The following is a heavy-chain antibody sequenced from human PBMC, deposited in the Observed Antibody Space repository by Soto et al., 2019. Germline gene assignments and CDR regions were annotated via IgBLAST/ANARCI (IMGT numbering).Heavy chain of an antibody. Sequence: GGSLRLSCAASGFTFSSYAMHWVRQAPGKGLEWVAVISYDGSNKYYADSVKGRFTISRDNSKNTLYLQMNSLRAEDTAVYYCARGLHDYDILTGLPPKFDYWGQGTLVTVSS. CDR3: ARGLHDYDILTGLPPKFDY. D-gene: IGHD3-9*01. CDR2: ISYDGSNK. J-gene: IGHJ4*02. V-gene: IGHV3-30-3*01. CDR1: GFTFSSYA.